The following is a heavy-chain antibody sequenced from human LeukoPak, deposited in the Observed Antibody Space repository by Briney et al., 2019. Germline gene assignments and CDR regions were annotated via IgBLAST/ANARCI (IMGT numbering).Heavy chain of an antibody. Sequence: SETLSLTCTVSGVSISSSNSYWGWIRQPPGKGLEWIGNIYHSGSTYYNPSLKSRVTISVDTSKNQFSLKQNSVTAADTAVYYCAGEPGGDFIDYWGQGTLVTVSS. D-gene: IGHD4-17*01. CDR2: IYHSGST. CDR3: AGEPGGDFIDY. CDR1: GVSISSSNSY. J-gene: IGHJ4*02. V-gene: IGHV4-39*07.